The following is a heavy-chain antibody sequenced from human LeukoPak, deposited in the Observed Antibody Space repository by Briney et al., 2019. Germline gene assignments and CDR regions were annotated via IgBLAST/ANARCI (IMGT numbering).Heavy chain of an antibody. CDR1: GYTSTGYF. CDR3: ARDTTMITYWFDP. V-gene: IGHV1-2*02. J-gene: IGHJ5*02. CDR2: INPNSGGT. D-gene: IGHD5-18*01. Sequence: GASVKVSCQASGYTSTGYFMHWVRQAPGQGLEWMGWINPNSGGTNYAQKFQGRVTMTRDTSVSTAYMELNRLRSDDTGVYYCARDTTMITYWFDPWGQGTLVTVSS.